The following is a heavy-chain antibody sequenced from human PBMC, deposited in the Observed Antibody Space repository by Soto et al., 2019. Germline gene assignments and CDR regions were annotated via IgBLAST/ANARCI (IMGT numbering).Heavy chain of an antibody. CDR3: ARDYCSGGSCYPNWFDP. D-gene: IGHD2-15*01. Sequence: ASVKVSCKASGYTFTSYGIGWVRQAPGQGLEWMGWISAYNGNTNYAQKLQGRVTMTTDTSTSTAYMELRSLRSDDTAVYYCARDYCSGGSCYPNWFDPWGQGTLVTVSS. CDR1: GYTFTSYG. V-gene: IGHV1-18*01. J-gene: IGHJ5*02. CDR2: ISAYNGNT.